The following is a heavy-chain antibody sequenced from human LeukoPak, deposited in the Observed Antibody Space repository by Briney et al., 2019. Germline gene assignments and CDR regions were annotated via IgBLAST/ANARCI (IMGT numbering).Heavy chain of an antibody. Sequence: PSETLSLTCTVSGGSISSYYWSWIRQPPGKGLEWIGYIYYTGSTNYNPSLKSRVTLSLDTSKNQFSLKLSSVTAADTAVYYCARDITGDGDYWGQGTLVTVSS. CDR1: GGSISSYY. CDR2: IYYTGST. D-gene: IGHD1-20*01. J-gene: IGHJ4*02. CDR3: ARDITGDGDY. V-gene: IGHV4-59*01.